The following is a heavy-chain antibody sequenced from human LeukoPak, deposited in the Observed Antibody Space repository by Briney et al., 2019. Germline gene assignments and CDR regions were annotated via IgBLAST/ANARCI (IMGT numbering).Heavy chain of an antibody. CDR1: GGSISRNSYY. V-gene: IGHV4-39*07. D-gene: IGHD1-26*01. CDR3: ARLGYSGSRQYYYYYYMDV. J-gene: IGHJ6*03. Sequence: PSETLSLTCTVSGGSISRNSYYWGWIRQPPGKGLEWIGSIYHSGSTNYNPSLKSRVTISVDTSKNQFSLKLSSVTAADTAVYYCARLGYSGSRQYYYYYYMDVWGKGTTVTISS. CDR2: IYHSGST.